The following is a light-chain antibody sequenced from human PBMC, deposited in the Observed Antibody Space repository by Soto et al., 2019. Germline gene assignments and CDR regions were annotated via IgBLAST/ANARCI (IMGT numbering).Light chain of an antibody. V-gene: IGKV1-5*01. Sequence: DIQMTQSPSTLSASVGDRVTITCRASQSISSWLAWYQQKPGEAPKLLIYDASSLESGVPSRFSGSGSGTEFTLTISSLQPDDFATYYCQQYHRSSITFGQGTRLEIK. CDR3: QQYHRSSIT. J-gene: IGKJ5*01. CDR2: DAS. CDR1: QSISSW.